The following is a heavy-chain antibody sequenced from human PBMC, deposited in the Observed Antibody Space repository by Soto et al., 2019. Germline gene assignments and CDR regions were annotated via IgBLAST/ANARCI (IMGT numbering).Heavy chain of an antibody. J-gene: IGHJ4*02. CDR1: GYNFSNYW. D-gene: IGHD4-17*01. Sequence: EVQLVQSGAELKKPGESLRIYCKTSGYNFSNYWINWVRQMPGKGLEWMGRIDPRDSYTNYSPSFQGRVTMSTDKSISTAFLQWKSLRASDSALYYCARRGDYGDPPEDYWGQGTLVTVSS. CDR3: ARRGDYGDPPEDY. V-gene: IGHV5-10-1*01. CDR2: IDPRDSYT.